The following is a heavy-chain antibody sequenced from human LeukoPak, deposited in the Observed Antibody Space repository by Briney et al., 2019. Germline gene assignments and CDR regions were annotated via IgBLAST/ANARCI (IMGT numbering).Heavy chain of an antibody. V-gene: IGHV4-34*01. CDR3: ARGQDYYDSSGYFLPFDY. CDR1: GGSFSGYY. Sequence: SETLSLTCAAYGGSFSGYYWSWIRQPPGKGLEWIGEINHSGSTNYNPSLKSRVTISVDTSKNQFSLKLSSVTAADTAVYYCARGQDYYDSSGYFLPFDYWGQGTLVTVSS. CDR2: INHSGST. J-gene: IGHJ4*02. D-gene: IGHD3-22*01.